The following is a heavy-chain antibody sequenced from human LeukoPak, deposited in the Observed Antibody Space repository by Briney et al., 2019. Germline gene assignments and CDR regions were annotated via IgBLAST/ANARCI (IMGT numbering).Heavy chain of an antibody. V-gene: IGHV1-18*01. Sequence: GASVKVSCKASGYTFTSYGISWVRQAPGQGLEWMGWISAYNGNTNYAQKLQGRVTMTTDTSTSTAYMELRSLRSDDTAVYYCAKELAAGTFYYYGMDVWGQGTTVTVSS. J-gene: IGHJ6*02. CDR3: AKELAAGTFYYYGMDV. CDR2: ISAYNGNT. D-gene: IGHD6-13*01. CDR1: GYTFTSYG.